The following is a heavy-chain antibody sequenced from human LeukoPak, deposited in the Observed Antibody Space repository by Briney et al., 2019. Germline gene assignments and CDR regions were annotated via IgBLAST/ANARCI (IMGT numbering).Heavy chain of an antibody. V-gene: IGHV3-20*04. J-gene: IGHJ4*02. CDR3: VKDLSSNWYSFDY. CDR1: GGTTDDYG. D-gene: IGHD6-13*01. Sequence: PGGSLRLSCVVSGGTTDDYGMSWVRQAPGKGLEWVSGINWDGTNTYYAESVKGRFTISRDSAEKSLYLHMNSLRGDDTALYYCVKDLSSNWYSFDYWGQGTLVTVSS. CDR2: INWDGTNT.